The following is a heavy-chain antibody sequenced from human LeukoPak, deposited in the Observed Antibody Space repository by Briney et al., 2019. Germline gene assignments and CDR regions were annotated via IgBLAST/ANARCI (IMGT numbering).Heavy chain of an antibody. CDR3: AKVYSSSSAFDLDAFDI. Sequence: GGSLRLSCAASGFTFSSYSMNWVRQAPGKGLEWVANIKQDGSEKYYVDSVKGRFTISRDNSKNTLYLQMNSLRAEDTAVYYCAKVYSSSSAFDLDAFDIWGQGTMVTVSS. D-gene: IGHD6-6*01. CDR2: IKQDGSEK. V-gene: IGHV3-7*03. CDR1: GFTFSSYS. J-gene: IGHJ3*02.